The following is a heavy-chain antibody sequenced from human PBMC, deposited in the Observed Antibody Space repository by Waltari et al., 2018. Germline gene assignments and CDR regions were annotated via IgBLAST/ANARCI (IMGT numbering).Heavy chain of an antibody. CDR1: GGTFSSYA. D-gene: IGHD2-21*02. CDR2: IIPSFGTA. CDR3: ARDPAYCGGDCYRYYFDY. J-gene: IGHJ4*02. V-gene: IGHV1-69*01. Sequence: QVQLVQSGAEVKKPGSSVKVSCKASGGTFSSYAISWVRQAPGQGLEWMGGIIPSFGTANYAQKFQGRVTITADESTSTAYMELSSLRSEDTAVDYCARDPAYCGGDCYRYYFDYWGQGTLVTVSS.